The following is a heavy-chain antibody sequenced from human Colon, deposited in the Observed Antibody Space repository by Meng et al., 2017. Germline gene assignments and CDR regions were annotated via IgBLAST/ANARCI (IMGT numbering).Heavy chain of an antibody. D-gene: IGHD3-10*01. V-gene: IGHV4-59*11. Sequence: SETLSLTCTVSGGSINIHYWSWIRQPPGKGLEWIGHIYYTGFTNYNPSLKSRLTISMDTSKDQFSLNLSSVTAADTAVYYCARDFRDEYGSGTYYDYWGQGTLVTVSS. J-gene: IGHJ4*02. CDR3: ARDFRDEYGSGTYYDY. CDR1: GGSINIHY. CDR2: IYYTGFT.